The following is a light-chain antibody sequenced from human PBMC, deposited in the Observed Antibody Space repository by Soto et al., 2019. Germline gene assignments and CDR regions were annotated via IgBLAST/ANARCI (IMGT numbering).Light chain of an antibody. J-gene: IGKJ3*01. Sequence: EIVLTQSPATLSLSPGERVTLSCRASQSVSTYFAWYQQKPGQAPRLLIDDASDRATGIPARFRGSGSGTDFSLTNSSPAHEDSAVYYCQQRTNWYTFGPGTKVDIK. CDR2: DAS. CDR1: QSVSTY. CDR3: QQRTNWYT. V-gene: IGKV3-11*01.